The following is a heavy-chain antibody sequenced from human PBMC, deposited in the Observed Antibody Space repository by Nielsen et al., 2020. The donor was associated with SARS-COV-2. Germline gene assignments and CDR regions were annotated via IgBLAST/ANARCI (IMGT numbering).Heavy chain of an antibody. CDR1: GGSISSGGHY. Sequence: SETLSLTCSVSGGSISSGGHYWTWIRQHPVKGLEFLGHIYYSGNTYYNPSLKSRVTMSADTSKNQFSLKLSSVTAADTAVYYCARLLDGDTFAYWGQGTLVTVSS. J-gene: IGHJ4*02. CDR2: IYYSGNT. V-gene: IGHV4-31*03. D-gene: IGHD3-10*01. CDR3: ARLLDGDTFAY.